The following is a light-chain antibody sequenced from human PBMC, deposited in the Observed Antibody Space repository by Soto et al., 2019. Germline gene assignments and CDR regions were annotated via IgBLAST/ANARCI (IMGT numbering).Light chain of an antibody. CDR2: AAS. CDR1: QGITNS. V-gene: IGKV1-17*03. CDR3: LQHRSYPWT. Sequence: IQMTQSPSAMSASVGDRVTIICRASQGITNSLAWFQQKPCKAPKVLIYAASSFQSGVPSRFSGSGSGTEFTLTIRSVQPEDFATYYCLQHRSYPWTFGQGTKVDIK. J-gene: IGKJ1*01.